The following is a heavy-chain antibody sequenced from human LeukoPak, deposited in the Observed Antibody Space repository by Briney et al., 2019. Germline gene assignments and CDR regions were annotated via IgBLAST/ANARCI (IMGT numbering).Heavy chain of an antibody. Sequence: ASVKVSCKASGGSFSNDAISWVRQAPGQGLEWMGGIIPIFGTANYAQKFQGRGTITTDESTSTAYMELSSLRSEDTAVYYCARSGDIVVVPANLYNWFDPWGQGTLVTVSS. CDR1: GGSFSNDA. CDR3: ARSGDIVVVPANLYNWFDP. V-gene: IGHV1-69*05. D-gene: IGHD2-2*01. CDR2: IIPIFGTA. J-gene: IGHJ5*02.